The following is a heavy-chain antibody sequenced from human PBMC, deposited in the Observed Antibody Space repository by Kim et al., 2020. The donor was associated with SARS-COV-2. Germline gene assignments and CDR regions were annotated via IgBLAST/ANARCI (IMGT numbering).Heavy chain of an antibody. CDR1: GFTFSNFA. Sequence: GGSLRRSCAASGFTFSNFAMSWVRQAPGKGLEWVSAISYSGHSTYYADSVKGRFTISRDNPRNTLYLQMNSLRAEDTAVYHCATDILTGYLGFDSWGQGTLVTVSS. D-gene: IGHD3-9*01. V-gene: IGHV3-23*01. J-gene: IGHJ4*02. CDR3: ATDILTGYLGFDS. CDR2: ISYSGHST.